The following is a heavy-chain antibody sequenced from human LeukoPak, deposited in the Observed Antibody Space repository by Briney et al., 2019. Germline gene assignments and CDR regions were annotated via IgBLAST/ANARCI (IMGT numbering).Heavy chain of an antibody. CDR3: ARDYYGSGSYYTVWFDP. CDR2: IIPILGIA. V-gene: IGHV1-69*04. J-gene: IGHJ5*02. CDR1: GGTFSSYA. Sequence: SVKVSCKASGGTFSSYAISWVRQAPGQGLEWMGRIIPILGIANYAQKFQGRVTITADKSTSTAYMELSSLRSEDTAVYYCARDYYGSGSYYTVWFDPWGQGALVTVSS. D-gene: IGHD3-10*01.